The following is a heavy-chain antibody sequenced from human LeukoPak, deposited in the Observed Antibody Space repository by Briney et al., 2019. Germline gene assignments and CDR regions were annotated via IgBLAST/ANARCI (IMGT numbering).Heavy chain of an antibody. CDR1: GFTFSDFY. CDR2: ISGSGSNT. D-gene: IGHD2-15*01. CDR3: TRHPAEGDY. Sequence: GGSLRLSCAASGFTFSDFYMSWIRQAPGKGLESVSYISGSGSNTNYAGSVKARFTISRDNAKNSLYLQMNSLRAEDTAVYYCTRHPAEGDYWGQGTLVTVSS. V-gene: IGHV3-11*03. J-gene: IGHJ4*02.